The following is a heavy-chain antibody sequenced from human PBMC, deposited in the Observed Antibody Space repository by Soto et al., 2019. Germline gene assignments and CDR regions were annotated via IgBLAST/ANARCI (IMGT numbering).Heavy chain of an antibody. V-gene: IGHV4-59*04. J-gene: IGHJ6*02. CDR1: GASISSYY. Sequence: SETLSLTCSGSGASISSYYYTWVRQPPGRGLEWIGSIYSSGSTYYNPSLESRVTMSVDMSKNQFSLKLTSVIAVDTAVYYCARFSRSSRDSDMDVWGQGTTVTVSS. D-gene: IGHD3-3*01. CDR3: ARFSRSSRDSDMDV. CDR2: IYSSGST.